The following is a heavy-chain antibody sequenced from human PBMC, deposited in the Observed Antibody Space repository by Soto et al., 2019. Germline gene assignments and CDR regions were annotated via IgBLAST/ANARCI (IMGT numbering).Heavy chain of an antibody. V-gene: IGHV4-34*01. Sequence: PSETQSRTCSVSGDSISGSQWWTWLRRPPGKGLEWIGEIKHSGSTNYNPSLTRRVTISVDTSKNQFSLKLNSVTAADTAVYYCARGVPFGHYSMDVWGQGTTVTVSS. CDR3: ARGVPFGHYSMDV. CDR1: GDSISGSQW. J-gene: IGHJ6*02. CDR2: IKHSGST. D-gene: IGHD3-3*01.